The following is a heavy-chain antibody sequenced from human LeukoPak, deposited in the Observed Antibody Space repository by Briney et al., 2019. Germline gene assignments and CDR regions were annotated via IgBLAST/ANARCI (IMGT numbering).Heavy chain of an antibody. V-gene: IGHV4-59*01. J-gene: IGHJ4*02. CDR2: ISHSGGT. CDR1: RDSISGYY. D-gene: IGHD1-14*01. Sequence: PSETLSLTCTVSRDSISGYYWSWIRRPPGKGPEWIGYISHSGGTNYNPSLKSRVTISADTSKNQFSLKLSSVTAADTAVYYCAEGYNPYYFDYWGQGTLVTVSP. CDR3: AEGYNPYYFDY.